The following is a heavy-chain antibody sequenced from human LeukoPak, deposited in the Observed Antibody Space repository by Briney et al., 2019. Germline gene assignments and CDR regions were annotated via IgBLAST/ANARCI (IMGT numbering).Heavy chain of an antibody. D-gene: IGHD2-2*01. J-gene: IGHJ4*02. CDR3: AKGGGGYCSSTSCYFY. V-gene: IGHV3-23*01. CDR2: IRGSGGST. CDR1: GFTFSTYA. Sequence: GGSLRLSCAASGFTFSTYAMSWVRQAPGKGLEWVSTIRGSGGSTFYADSVKGRFTISRDNSNNTLYLQMNSLRAEDTAVYYCAKGGGGYCSSTSCYFYWGQGTLVTVSS.